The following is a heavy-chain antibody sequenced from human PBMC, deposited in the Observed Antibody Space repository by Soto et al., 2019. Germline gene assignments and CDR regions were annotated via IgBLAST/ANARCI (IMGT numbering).Heavy chain of an antibody. CDR3: ARGGYSGYDFIQFSDPKIDY. V-gene: IGHV3-21*01. CDR2: ISSSSSYI. D-gene: IGHD5-12*01. CDR1: GFTFSSYS. J-gene: IGHJ4*02. Sequence: PGGSLRLSCAASGFTFSSYSMNWVRQAPGKGLEWVSSISSSSSYIYYADSVKGRFTISRDNAKNSLYLQMNSLRAEDTAVYYCARGGYSGYDFIQFSDPKIDYWGQGTLVTVSS.